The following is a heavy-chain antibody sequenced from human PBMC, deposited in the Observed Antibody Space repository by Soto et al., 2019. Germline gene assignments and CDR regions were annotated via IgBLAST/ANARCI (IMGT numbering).Heavy chain of an antibody. CDR3: IRDFGEVGSTAAFDI. CDR1: GFTFSRFW. CDR2: IHSDGSST. V-gene: IGHV3-74*01. Sequence: GGSLRLSCAASGFTFSRFWMHWVRQAPGKGLVWVAHIHSDGSSTSYADFVKGRFTISRDDAKNTVYLQMNSLRAEDTAMYYCIRDFGEVGSTAAFDIWGHGTMVTVSS. D-gene: IGHD1-26*01. J-gene: IGHJ3*02.